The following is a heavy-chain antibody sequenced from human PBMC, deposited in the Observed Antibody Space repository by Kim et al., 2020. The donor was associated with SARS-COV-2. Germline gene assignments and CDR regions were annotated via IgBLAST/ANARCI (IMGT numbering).Heavy chain of an antibody. Sequence: SETLSLTCAVYGGSFSGYYWSWIRQPPGKGLGWIGEINHSGSTNYNPTLKSRVTISVDTSKNQFSLKLSSVTSADTAVYYCALDYDFLTGADFDYWGQGTLVTVSS. D-gene: IGHD3-9*01. J-gene: IGHJ4*02. CDR3: ALDYDFLTGADFDY. V-gene: IGHV4-34*01. CDR1: GGSFSGYY. CDR2: INHSGST.